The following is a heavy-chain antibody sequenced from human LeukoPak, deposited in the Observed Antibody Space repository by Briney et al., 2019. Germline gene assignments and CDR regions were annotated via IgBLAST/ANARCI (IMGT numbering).Heavy chain of an antibody. CDR2: INSDGTTA. D-gene: IGHD2-2*01. CDR1: GFTFSSLW. V-gene: IGHV3-74*01. Sequence: PGGSLRLSCAASGFTFSSLWMHWVRQAPGKGLVWASYINSDGTTATYADSVKGRFTISRDNSKNTLYLQMNSLRAEDTAVYYCAKDGGIVVVRGMDVWGQGTTVTVSS. CDR3: AKDGGIVVVRGMDV. J-gene: IGHJ6*02.